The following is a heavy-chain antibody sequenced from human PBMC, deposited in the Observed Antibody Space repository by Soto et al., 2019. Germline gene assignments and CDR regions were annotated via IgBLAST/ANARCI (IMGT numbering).Heavy chain of an antibody. CDR1: GFTFSSYA. CDR3: AKATPPGRYYYYGMDV. D-gene: IGHD2-15*01. J-gene: IGHJ6*02. CDR2: ISGSGGST. Sequence: GGSLRLSCAASGFTFSSYAMSWVRQAPGKGLEWVSAISGSGGSTYYADSVKGRFTISRDNSKNTLYLQMNSLRAEDTAVYYCAKATPPGRYYYYGMDVWGQGTTVTVSS. V-gene: IGHV3-23*01.